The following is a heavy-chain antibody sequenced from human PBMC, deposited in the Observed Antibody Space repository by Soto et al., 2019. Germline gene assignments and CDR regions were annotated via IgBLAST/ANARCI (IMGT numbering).Heavy chain of an antibody. J-gene: IGHJ5*02. D-gene: IGHD1-1*01. V-gene: IGHV4-4*07. CDR2: IYAAGTT. Sequence: SETLSLTCTVSGAPISGFYWSWIRKSAGKGLEWIGRIYAAGTTDYNPSLKSRVMMSVDTSKKQFSLKLRSVTAADTAVYYCVRDGTKTLRDWFDPWGQGISVTVSS. CDR1: GAPISGFY. CDR3: VRDGTKTLRDWFDP.